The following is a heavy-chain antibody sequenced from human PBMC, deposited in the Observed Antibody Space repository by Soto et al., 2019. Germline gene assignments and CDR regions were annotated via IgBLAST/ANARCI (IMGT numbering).Heavy chain of an antibody. J-gene: IGHJ5*02. CDR2: IIPISGRP. CDR3: TRRGRQSANWFDP. V-gene: IGHV1-69*06. CDR1: GGTFNSYS. Sequence: QVQLVQSGAEVKTPGSAVKVSCKASGGTFNSYSIDWVRQAPGQGCEWMGGIIPISGRPNYAPRFQGRVTFSADKSTSTVYMAVNSLTHEDTAVYYCTRRGRQSANWFDPWGQGTLVTVSS.